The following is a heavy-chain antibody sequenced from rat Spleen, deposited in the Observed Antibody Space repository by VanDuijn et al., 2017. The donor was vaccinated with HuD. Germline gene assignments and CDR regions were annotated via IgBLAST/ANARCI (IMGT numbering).Heavy chain of an antibody. CDR1: GFTFSNYG. CDR2: ISYDGSST. CDR3: TRRGFLSDWYFDF. J-gene: IGHJ1*01. D-gene: IGHD4-4*01. V-gene: IGHV5-29*01. Sequence: EVQLAESGGGLVQPGRSLKLSCAASGFTFSNYGMAWVRQAPTKGLEWLATISYDGSSTYYRDSVKGRFTISRNNVKGTLYLQMDSLRSEDTATYFCTRRGFLSDWYFDFWGPGTMVTVSS.